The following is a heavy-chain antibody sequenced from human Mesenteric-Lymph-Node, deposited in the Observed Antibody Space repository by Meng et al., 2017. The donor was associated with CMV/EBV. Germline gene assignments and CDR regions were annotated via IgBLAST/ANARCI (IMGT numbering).Heavy chain of an antibody. CDR2: ISWDGGST. D-gene: IGHD2-2*02. V-gene: IGHV3-43*01. CDR3: AKDFPDCSSTSCYIED. J-gene: IGHJ4*02. CDR1: GFTFDDYT. Sequence: GESLKISCAASGFTFDDYTMHWVRQAPGKGLEWVSLISWDGGSTYYADSVKGRFTISRDNSKNSLYLQMNSLRTEDTALYYCAKDFPDCSSTSCYIEDWGQGTLVTSPQ.